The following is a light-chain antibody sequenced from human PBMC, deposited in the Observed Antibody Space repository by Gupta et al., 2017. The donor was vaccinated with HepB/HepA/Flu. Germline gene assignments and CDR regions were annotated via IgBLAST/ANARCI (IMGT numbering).Light chain of an antibody. J-gene: IGKJ5*01. CDR1: QSVLFSANDKTY. CDR2: WAS. V-gene: IGKV4-1*01. CDR3: QQSYSIPLT. Sequence: DIELSQSPDSLAVSLGETATINCKTTQSVLFSANDKTYLSWFQQKPGHPPKLIIYWASTRESGVPDRFSGSGSGTDFALTISSLQAEDVAVYYCQQSYSIPLTFGQGTRLEIK.